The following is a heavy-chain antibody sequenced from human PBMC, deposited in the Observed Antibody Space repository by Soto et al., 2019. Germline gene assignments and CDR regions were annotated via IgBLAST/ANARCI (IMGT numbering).Heavy chain of an antibody. CDR1: GGSISSYY. D-gene: IGHD2-15*01. Sequence: QVQLQESGPGLVKPSETLSLTCTVSGGSISSYYWSWIRQPPGKGLEWIGYIYYSGSTNYNPSLKSRVTISVDTSKNQFSLKLSSVTAADTAVYYCARSAVVAAMRNQNYYYMDVWGKGTTVTVSS. J-gene: IGHJ6*03. CDR3: ARSAVVAAMRNQNYYYMDV. CDR2: IYYSGST. V-gene: IGHV4-59*08.